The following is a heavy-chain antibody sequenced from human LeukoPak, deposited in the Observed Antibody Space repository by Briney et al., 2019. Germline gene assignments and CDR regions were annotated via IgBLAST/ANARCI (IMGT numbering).Heavy chain of an antibody. D-gene: IGHD1-26*01. CDR3: ARDPTRGYYYYYMDV. CDR2: INPYSGGT. V-gene: IGHV1-2*02. Sequence: GASVKVSCKASGYTFTDNFMHWVRQAPGRGLEWMGRINPYSGGTHYAQKFQGRVTMTRDTSISTAYMELSRLRSDDTAVYYCARDPTRGYYYYYMDVWGKGTTVTVSS. J-gene: IGHJ6*03. CDR1: GYTFTDNF.